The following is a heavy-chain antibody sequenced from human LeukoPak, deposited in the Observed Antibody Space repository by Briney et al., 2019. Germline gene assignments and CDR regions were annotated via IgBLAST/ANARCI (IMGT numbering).Heavy chain of an antibody. J-gene: IGHJ4*02. Sequence: ASVKVSCKASGYTFTSYGISWVRQAPGQGLEWMGWISTYNGNTDFAQKLQGRVTMTTDTSTSTAYMELRNLRSDDTAVYYCARITQTGYDFDYWGQGTLVIVSS. V-gene: IGHV1-18*01. CDR2: ISTYNGNT. D-gene: IGHD5-12*01. CDR3: ARITQTGYDFDY. CDR1: GYTFTSYG.